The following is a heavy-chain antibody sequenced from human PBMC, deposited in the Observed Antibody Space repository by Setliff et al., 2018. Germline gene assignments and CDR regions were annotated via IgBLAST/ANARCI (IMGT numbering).Heavy chain of an antibody. J-gene: IGHJ3*02. CDR3: AREYGIIGAYGDAFDI. V-gene: IGHV1-3*01. CDR2: IKAGDGDT. Sequence: ASVKVSCKASGHTFNTYTFHWVRQAPGQSLEWMGWIKAGDGDTKYSQNFQGRVTVNRDTSASTVYMELSSLRSEDTAVYYCAREYGIIGAYGDAFDIWGQGTMVTVSS. CDR1: GHTFNTYT. D-gene: IGHD3-16*02.